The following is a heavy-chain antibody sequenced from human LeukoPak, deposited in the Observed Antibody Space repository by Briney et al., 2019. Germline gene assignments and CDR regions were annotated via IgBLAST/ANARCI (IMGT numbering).Heavy chain of an antibody. V-gene: IGHV3-23*01. CDR1: GFTFSSYA. Sequence: GGSLRLSCAASGFTFSSYAMSWVRQAPGKGLEWVSSISGSGGSTYCADSVKGRFTISRDNSKNTLYLQMNSLRAEDTAVYYCANGPWYFDYWGQGTLVTVSS. CDR3: ANGPWYFDY. CDR2: ISGSGGST. J-gene: IGHJ4*02.